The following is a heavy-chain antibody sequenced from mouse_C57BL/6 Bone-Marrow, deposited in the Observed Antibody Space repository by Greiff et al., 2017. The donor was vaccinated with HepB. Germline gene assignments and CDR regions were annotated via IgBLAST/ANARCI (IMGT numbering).Heavy chain of an antibody. CDR3: ARVPYDGYVAWFAY. Sequence: EVQLQESGPGLVKPSQSLSLTCSVTGYSITSGYYWNWIRQFPGNKLEWMGYISYDGSNNSNPSLKNQSSITRDTSKNQFFLKLYSVTTEHTATYSCARVPYDGYVAWFAYWSQGTLVTVSA. V-gene: IGHV3-6*01. J-gene: IGHJ3*01. D-gene: IGHD2-3*01. CDR2: ISYDGSN. CDR1: GYSITSGYY.